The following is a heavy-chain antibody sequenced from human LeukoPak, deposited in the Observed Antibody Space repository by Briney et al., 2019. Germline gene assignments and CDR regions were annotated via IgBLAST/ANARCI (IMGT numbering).Heavy chain of an antibody. CDR1: GFPFITYG. J-gene: IGHJ4*02. CDR2: IWYDGSDK. D-gene: IGHD1/OR15-1a*01. Sequence: GRSLRLSCAVSGFPFITYGMHWVRQAPGKGLEWVGIIWYDGSDKYYGDSVKGRFTISIDNSKNTLYLQMYSLRGEDTAAYYCAREGGRVVIGTFDHWGQGILVTVSS. CDR3: AREGGRVVIGTFDH. V-gene: IGHV3-33*01.